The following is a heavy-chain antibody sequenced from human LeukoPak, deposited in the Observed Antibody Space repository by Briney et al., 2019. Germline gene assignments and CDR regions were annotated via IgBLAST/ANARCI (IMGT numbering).Heavy chain of an antibody. CDR2: INHSGST. D-gene: IGHD1-1*01. CDR1: GGSFSGYY. V-gene: IGHV4-34*01. Sequence: PSETLSLTCAVYGGSFSGYYWIWIPQPPGKGLEWIGEINHSGSTNYNPSLKSRVTISVDTSKNQFSLKLSSVTAADTAVYYCARGHDALLFDYWGQGTLVTVSS. J-gene: IGHJ4*02. CDR3: ARGHDALLFDY.